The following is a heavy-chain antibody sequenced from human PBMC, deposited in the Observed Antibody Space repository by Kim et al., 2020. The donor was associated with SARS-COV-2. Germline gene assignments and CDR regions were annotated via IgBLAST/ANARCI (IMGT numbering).Heavy chain of an antibody. Sequence: GGSLRLSCAASGFAFDVYGMSWVRQTPGKGLEWVSGINRNSGSRGYADFVRGRFTISRDNAKRSLYMQINGLRVEDTALYYCVRGYAGGPFDFWGQGSL. J-gene: IGHJ4*02. V-gene: IGHV3-20*04. D-gene: IGHD3-16*01. CDR2: INRNSGSR. CDR3: VRGYAGGPFDF. CDR1: GFAFDVYG.